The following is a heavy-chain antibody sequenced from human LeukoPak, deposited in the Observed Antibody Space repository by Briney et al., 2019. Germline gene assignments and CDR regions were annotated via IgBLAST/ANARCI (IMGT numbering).Heavy chain of an antibody. V-gene: IGHV3-23*01. Sequence: PGGSLRLSCAASGFTFSNYAMTWVRQAPGKGLEWVSTISGSGVGTWFADSVKGRFTISRDNSKNTLYLQMNSLRAEDTAVYYCAKDLRGIAARLGPASTPPVFDYWGQGTLVTVSS. CDR3: AKDLRGIAARLGPASTPPVFDY. D-gene: IGHD6-6*01. CDR1: GFTFSNYA. J-gene: IGHJ4*02. CDR2: ISGSGVGT.